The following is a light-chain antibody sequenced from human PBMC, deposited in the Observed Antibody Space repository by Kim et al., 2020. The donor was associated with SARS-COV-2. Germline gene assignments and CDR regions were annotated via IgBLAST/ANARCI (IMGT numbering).Light chain of an antibody. CDR2: KAS. Sequence: SASEGDRVTITCRASQNIRSWLAWYQQKPGKAPKFLISKASSLESGVPSRFSGSGSGTEFTLTISNLQPDDFATYYCQQYQSYWTFGQGTKVDIK. CDR3: QQYQSYWT. V-gene: IGKV1-5*03. J-gene: IGKJ1*01. CDR1: QNIRSW.